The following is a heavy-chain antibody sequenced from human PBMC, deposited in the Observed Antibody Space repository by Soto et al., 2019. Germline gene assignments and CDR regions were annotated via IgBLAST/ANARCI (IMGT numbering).Heavy chain of an antibody. Sequence: QVQLQESGPGLVKPSETLSHTCTVSGVSITSYKWSWIRQSPGKGLEWIAYMYSSGSRSYNPSLSIRVSRSVDTSRNQYALQLYSATAADMSVYYCARECSAFDYWGQGILVTVSS. D-gene: IGHD2-15*01. CDR2: MYSSGSR. CDR1: GVSITSYK. CDR3: ARECSAFDY. J-gene: IGHJ4*02. V-gene: IGHV4-59*01.